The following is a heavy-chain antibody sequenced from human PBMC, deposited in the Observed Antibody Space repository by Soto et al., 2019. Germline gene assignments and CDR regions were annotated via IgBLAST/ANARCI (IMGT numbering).Heavy chain of an antibody. CDR3: ARDQYSSSWSWFDP. CDR2: ISYDGSNK. V-gene: IGHV3-30-3*01. CDR1: GFTFSSYA. D-gene: IGHD6-13*01. J-gene: IGHJ5*02. Sequence: GSLRLSCAASGFTFSSYAMHWVRQAPGKGLEWVAVISYDGSNKYYADSVKGRFTISRDNSKNTLYLQMNSLRAEDTAVYYCARDQYSSSWSWFDPWGQGTLVTVSS.